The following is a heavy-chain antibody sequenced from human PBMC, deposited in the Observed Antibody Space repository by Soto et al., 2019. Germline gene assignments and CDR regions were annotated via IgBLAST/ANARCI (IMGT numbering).Heavy chain of an antibody. D-gene: IGHD5-12*01. CDR3: AVEMATIGNWFDP. J-gene: IGHJ5*02. CDR2: IYYSGST. CDR1: GGSISSGDYY. V-gene: IGHV4-30-4*01. Sequence: SETLSLTCTVPGGSISSGDYYWSWIRQPPGKGLEWIGYIYYSGSTYYNPSLKSRVTISVDTSKNQFSLKLSSVTAADTAVYYCAVEMATIGNWFDPWGQGTLVTVSS.